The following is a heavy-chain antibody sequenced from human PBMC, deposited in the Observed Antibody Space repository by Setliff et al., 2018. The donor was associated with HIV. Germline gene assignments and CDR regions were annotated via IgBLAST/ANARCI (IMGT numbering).Heavy chain of an antibody. D-gene: IGHD3-22*01. CDR3: ARLRYYDSSGYLDY. V-gene: IGHV4-59*06. CDR1: GGSISSFY. CDR2: IYYSGST. Sequence: SETLSLTCTVSGGSISSFYWSWIRQPPGKGLEWIGYIYYSGSTYYNPSLKSLVTISVDTPKNQFSLKLSSVTAADTAVYYCARLRYYDSSGYLDYWGQGTLVTVSS. J-gene: IGHJ4*02.